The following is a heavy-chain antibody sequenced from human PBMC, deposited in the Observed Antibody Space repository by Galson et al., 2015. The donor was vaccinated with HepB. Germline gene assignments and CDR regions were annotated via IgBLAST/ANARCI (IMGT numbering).Heavy chain of an antibody. Sequence: SLRLSCAASGLTFSNYWMTWVRQAPGKGLEWVANIKQDGSAKNYVDSVKGRFTISRDNAKKSLYLQMNSLSAEDTAVYYCARDRFAFGHWGQGTLVTVSS. CDR1: GLTFSNYW. CDR2: IKQDGSAK. J-gene: IGHJ4*02. V-gene: IGHV3-7*01. CDR3: ARDRFAFGH. D-gene: IGHD2-21*01.